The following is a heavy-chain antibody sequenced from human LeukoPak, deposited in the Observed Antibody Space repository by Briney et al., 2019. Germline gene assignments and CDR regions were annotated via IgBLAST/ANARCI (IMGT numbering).Heavy chain of an antibody. CDR1: GFTFSSYG. J-gene: IGHJ4*02. CDR3: AKDNWMGIAVAGTIDY. V-gene: IGHV3-33*06. D-gene: IGHD6-19*01. Sequence: GGSLRLSCAASGFTFSSYGMHWVRQAPGKGLEWVAVIWYDGSNKYYADSVKGRFTISRDNSKNTLYLQMNSLRAEDTAVYYCAKDNWMGIAVAGTIDYWGQGTLVTVSS. CDR2: IWYDGSNK.